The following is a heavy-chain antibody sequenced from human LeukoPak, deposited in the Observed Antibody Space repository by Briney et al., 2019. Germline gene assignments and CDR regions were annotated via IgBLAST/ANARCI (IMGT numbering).Heavy chain of an antibody. D-gene: IGHD3-10*01. CDR2: ISYDGNNK. Sequence: GSSLRLSCAASGFIFSRNVMHWVRQAPGKGLEWVALISYDGNNKFYADSVKGRFTISRDNSRNTLYLEMNSLRGEDAAVYSCARGGIPTGPYYYFYYMDAWGKGTAVAVSS. CDR1: GFIFSRNV. J-gene: IGHJ6*03. V-gene: IGHV3-30*01. CDR3: ARGGIPTGPYYYFYYMDA.